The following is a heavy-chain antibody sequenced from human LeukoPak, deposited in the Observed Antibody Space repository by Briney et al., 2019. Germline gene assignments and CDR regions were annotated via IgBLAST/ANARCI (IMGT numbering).Heavy chain of an antibody. V-gene: IGHV1-69*01. CDR2: IIPIFGTA. CDR3: ARGITTIPRGAFDI. Sequence: SVKVSCKASGGTFSSYAISWVRQAPGQGLEWMGGIIPIFGTANYAQKFQGRVTITADESTSTAYMELSSLRSEDTAVYYCARGITTIPRGAFDIWGQGTMVTVSS. J-gene: IGHJ3*02. CDR1: GGTFSSYA. D-gene: IGHD3-22*01.